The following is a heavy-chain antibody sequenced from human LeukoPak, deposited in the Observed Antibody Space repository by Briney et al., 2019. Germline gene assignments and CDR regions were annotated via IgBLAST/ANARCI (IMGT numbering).Heavy chain of an antibody. Sequence: PGGSLRLSCAASRFTFSSYSMNWVRQAPGKGLEWVSSISSSSSYIYYADSVKGRFTISRDNAKNSLYLQMNSLRAEDTAVYYCAKSPIAVAGTEYFQHWGQGTLVTVSS. J-gene: IGHJ1*01. CDR3: AKSPIAVAGTEYFQH. D-gene: IGHD6-19*01. V-gene: IGHV3-21*01. CDR1: RFTFSSYS. CDR2: ISSSSSYI.